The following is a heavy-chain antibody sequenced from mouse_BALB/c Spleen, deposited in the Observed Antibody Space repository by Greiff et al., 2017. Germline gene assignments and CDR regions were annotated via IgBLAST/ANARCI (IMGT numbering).Heavy chain of an antibody. J-gene: IGHJ4*01. Sequence: EVKVEESGPGLVKPSQSLSLTCSVTGYSITSGYYWNWIRQFPGNKLEWMGYISYDGSNNYNPSLKNRISITRDTSKNQFFLKLNSVTTEDTATYYCARVRYAMDYWGQGTSVTVSS. CDR3: ARVRYAMDY. CDR1: GYSITSGYY. V-gene: IGHV3-6*02. CDR2: ISYDGSN.